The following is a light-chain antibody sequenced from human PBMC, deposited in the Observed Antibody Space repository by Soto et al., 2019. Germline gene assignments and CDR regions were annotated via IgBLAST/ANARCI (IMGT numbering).Light chain of an antibody. CDR2: GAS. Sequence: EIVMTQSPATLSVSPGERATLSCRASQSVSSNLAWYQQKPGQAPRLLIYGASTRATGIPARFSGSGSGTEFTLTISSLQSEDFAAYYCQQYNNWPPMFGQGTKV. CDR1: QSVSSN. CDR3: QQYNNWPPM. V-gene: IGKV3-15*01. J-gene: IGKJ1*01.